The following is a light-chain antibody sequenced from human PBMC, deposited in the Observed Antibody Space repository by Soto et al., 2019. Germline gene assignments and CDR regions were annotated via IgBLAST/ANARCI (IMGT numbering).Light chain of an antibody. J-gene: IGKJ4*01. V-gene: IGKV3-11*01. CDR2: EAS. CDR3: QQHINWHLT. CDR1: QTVSSS. Sequence: EIVWTQSPATLSLSPGERATLSCRASQTVSSSLAWYQQKPGQAPRLLIYEASNRATGIPARFSGSGSGADFTLTISSLEPEDFALYYCQQHINWHLTFGGGTQVEIK.